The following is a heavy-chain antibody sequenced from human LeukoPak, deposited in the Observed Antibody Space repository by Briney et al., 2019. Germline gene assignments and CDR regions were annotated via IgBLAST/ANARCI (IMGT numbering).Heavy chain of an antibody. V-gene: IGHV3-7*01. Sequence: PGGSLRFSCAASGFTFSSYRMSWARQAPGKGLEWVANIKQDGSEKYYVDSVKGRFTISRDNAKNSLYLQMNSLRAEDTAVYYCARTYYYGSGSYLPTHWGQGTLVTVSS. D-gene: IGHD3-10*01. CDR1: GFTFSSYR. CDR2: IKQDGSEK. J-gene: IGHJ4*02. CDR3: ARTYYYGSGSYLPTH.